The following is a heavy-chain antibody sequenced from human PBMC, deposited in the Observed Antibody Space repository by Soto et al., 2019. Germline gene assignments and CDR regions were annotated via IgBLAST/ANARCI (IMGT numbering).Heavy chain of an antibody. D-gene: IGHD6-13*01. CDR3: ARVGRDRSIAAAGISYYYYYGMDV. Sequence: QVQLVQSGAEVKKPGASVKVSCKASGYTFTSYGISWVRQAPGQGLEWMGWVSAYNGNTNYAQKLQGRVTMTTDTSTSTAYMELRSLRSDDTAVYYCARVGRDRSIAAAGISYYYYYGMDVWGQGTTVTVSS. CDR2: VSAYNGNT. V-gene: IGHV1-18*01. CDR1: GYTFTSYG. J-gene: IGHJ6*02.